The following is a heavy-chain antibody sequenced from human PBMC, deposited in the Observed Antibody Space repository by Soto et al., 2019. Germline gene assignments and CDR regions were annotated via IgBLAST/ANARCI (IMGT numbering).Heavy chain of an antibody. CDR3: ATESSSHWF. V-gene: IGHV1-45*02. D-gene: IGHD6-13*01. CDR2: ITPFNGNT. Sequence: QMQLVQSGAEVKKTGSSVKVSCKASGYTFTYRYLHWVRQAPGQALEWMGWITPFNGNTNYAQKFQDRVTITRDRSMSTAYMELSSLRSDDTAMYYCATESSSHWFWGQGTLVTVSS. J-gene: IGHJ4*02. CDR1: GYTFTYRY.